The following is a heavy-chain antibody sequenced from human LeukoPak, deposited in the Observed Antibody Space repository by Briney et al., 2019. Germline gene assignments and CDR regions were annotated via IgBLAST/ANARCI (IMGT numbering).Heavy chain of an antibody. Sequence: PSGTLSLTCTVSGYSISSGYYWGWIRQPPGKGLEWIGSIYHSGSTYYNPSLKSRVTISVDTSKNQFSLQLNSVTPEDTAVYYCAREGSGYDWVGTWQLIDYWGQGTLVTVSS. V-gene: IGHV4-38-2*02. D-gene: IGHD5-12*01. J-gene: IGHJ4*02. CDR1: GYSISSGYY. CDR3: AREGSGYDWVGTWQLIDY. CDR2: IYHSGST.